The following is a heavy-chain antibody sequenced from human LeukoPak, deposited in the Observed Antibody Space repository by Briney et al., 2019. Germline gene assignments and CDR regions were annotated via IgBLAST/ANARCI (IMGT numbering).Heavy chain of an antibody. J-gene: IGHJ4*02. CDR1: GFTFSTYG. D-gene: IGHD7-27*01. CDR3: AKDWGNWGYGYYFDH. CDR2: VSYDGSNK. V-gene: IGHV3-30*18. Sequence: GRSLRLSCAASGFTFSTYGMHWVRQAPGKGLEWVAAVSYDGSNKYYADSVKGRFTIPRDNSKNTLYLQMNSLRAEDTAVYYCAKDWGNWGYGYYFDHWGQGTLVTVSS.